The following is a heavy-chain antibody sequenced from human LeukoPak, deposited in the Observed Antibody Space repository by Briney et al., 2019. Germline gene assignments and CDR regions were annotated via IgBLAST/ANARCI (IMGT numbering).Heavy chain of an antibody. CDR1: GFTFSSYG. V-gene: IGHV3-30*02. D-gene: IGHD6-19*01. Sequence: GGSLRLSCAASGFTFSSYGMHWVRQAPGRGLEWVAFIRYDGSNKYYADSVKGRFTISRDNSKNTLYLQMNSLRAEDTAVYYCARDRYSSGWYGDFDCWGQGTLVTVSS. CDR2: IRYDGSNK. CDR3: ARDRYSSGWYGDFDC. J-gene: IGHJ4*02.